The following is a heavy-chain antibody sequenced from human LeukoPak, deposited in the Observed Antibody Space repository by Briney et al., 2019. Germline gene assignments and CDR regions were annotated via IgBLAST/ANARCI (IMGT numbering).Heavy chain of an antibody. CDR1: GFTFSSYA. D-gene: IGHD1-14*01. V-gene: IGHV3-30*04. J-gene: IGHJ2*01. Sequence: GRSLRLSCAASGFTFSSYAMHWVRQAPGKGLEWVAVISYDGSNKYYADSVKGRFTISRDNAKKSLYLQMNSLTDEDTAVYYCARVSESEWSFDLWGRGTLVTVSS. CDR2: ISYDGSNK. CDR3: ARVSESEWSFDL.